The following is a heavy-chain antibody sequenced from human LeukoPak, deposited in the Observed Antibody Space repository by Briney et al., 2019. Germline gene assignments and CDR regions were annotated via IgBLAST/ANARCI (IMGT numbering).Heavy chain of an antibody. J-gene: IGHJ4*02. D-gene: IGHD3-10*02. CDR3: ARSNPMYYVDLDY. V-gene: IGHV4-4*07. CDR1: GGSISSHH. Sequence: SETLSLTCTVSGGSISSHHWSWIRQPAGKGPEWIGRIYTSGSTNYNPSLKSRVTMSVDTSKNQFSLKLSSVTAADTAVYYCARSNPMYYVDLDYWGQGTLVTVSS. CDR2: IYTSGST.